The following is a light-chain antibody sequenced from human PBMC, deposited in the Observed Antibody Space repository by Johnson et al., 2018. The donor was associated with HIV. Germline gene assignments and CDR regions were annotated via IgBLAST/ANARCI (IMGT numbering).Light chain of an antibody. CDR1: SSNIGYNY. CDR3: GTWDSSLSAGGV. V-gene: IGLV1-51*01. Sequence: QSALTQPPSVSAAPGQKVTISCSGSSSNIGYNYVSWYQQLPGTAPKLLIYDNNKRPSGIPDRFSGSKSGTSATLGITGLQTGDEADYYCGTWDSSLSAGGVFGTGTKVTVL. J-gene: IGLJ1*01. CDR2: DNN.